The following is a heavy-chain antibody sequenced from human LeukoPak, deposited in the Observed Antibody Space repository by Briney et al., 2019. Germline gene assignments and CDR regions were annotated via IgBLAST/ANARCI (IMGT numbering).Heavy chain of an antibody. J-gene: IGHJ2*01. CDR2: IYSTGSA. V-gene: IGHV4-4*07. CDR1: GGSISSYY. CDR3: ARDRGGPYFDL. Sequence: SETLSLTCTVSGGSISSYYWGWIRQPAGKGLEWIGRIYSTGSADYNPSLRSRVTMSVDTSKNQFSLKLSSVTAADTTVFYCARDRGGPYFDLWGRGTLVTVSS.